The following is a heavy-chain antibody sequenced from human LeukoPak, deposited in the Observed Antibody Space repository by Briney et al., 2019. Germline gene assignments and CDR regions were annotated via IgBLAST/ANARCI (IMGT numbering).Heavy chain of an antibody. CDR1: GGSISSYY. J-gene: IGHJ3*02. CDR2: IYYSGST. D-gene: IGHD4-17*01. CDR3: AREGGDGDGDAFDI. Sequence: PSETLSLTCTVSGGSISSYYWSWIRQPPGKGLEWIGYIYYSGSTNYNPSLKSRVTISVDTSKNQFSLKLSSVTAADPAVYYCAREGGDGDGDAFDIWGQGTMVTVSS. V-gene: IGHV4-59*01.